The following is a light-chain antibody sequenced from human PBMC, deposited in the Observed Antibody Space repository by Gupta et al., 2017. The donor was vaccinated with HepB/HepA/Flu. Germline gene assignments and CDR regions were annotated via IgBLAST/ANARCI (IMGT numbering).Light chain of an antibody. CDR2: GAS. J-gene: IGKJ3*01. V-gene: IGKV4-1*01. CDR1: QSVSYSSNNKNY. Sequence: DIVMTQSPDSLAVSLGERATIDCKSVQSVSYSSNNKNYLAWYQQRPGQPPKLLIYGASARASGVPDRFSGSGSGTDFTLTISSRQAEDVAVYYCQQYYGTPPITFGPGTKVDIK. CDR3: QQYYGTPPIT.